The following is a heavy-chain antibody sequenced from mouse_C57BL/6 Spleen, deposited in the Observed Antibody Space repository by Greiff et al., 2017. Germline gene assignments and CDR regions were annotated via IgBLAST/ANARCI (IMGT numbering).Heavy chain of an antibody. CDR3: TRYSNYVGGAMDY. CDR1: GFSFSSYA. J-gene: IGHJ4*01. D-gene: IGHD2-5*01. Sequence: EVKLVESGEGLVKPGGSLKLSCAASGFSFSSYAMSWVRQTPAKRLEWFAYISSGGGYNNYADTVKGRFTITSDNARNTLYLQMSSLKSEDAAMYYCTRYSNYVGGAMDYWGQGTSVTVSS. CDR2: ISSGGGYN. V-gene: IGHV5-9-1*02.